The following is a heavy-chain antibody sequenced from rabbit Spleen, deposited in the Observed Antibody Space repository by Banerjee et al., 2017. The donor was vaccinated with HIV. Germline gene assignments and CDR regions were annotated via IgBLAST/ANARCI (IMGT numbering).Heavy chain of an antibody. J-gene: IGHJ6*01. V-gene: IGHV1S40*01. CDR1: GVSFTGDSFSGDSY. CDR3: ARDTSSSFSSYGMDL. CDR2: IDTGSSGFT. D-gene: IGHD1-1*01. Sequence: QSLEESGGDLVKPGASLTLTCTASGVSFTGDSFSGDSYMCWVRQAPGKGLEWIACIDTGSSGFTYFASWAKGRFTISKTSSTTVTLQMTSLTAADTATYFCARDTSSSFSSYGMDLWGQGTLVTVS.